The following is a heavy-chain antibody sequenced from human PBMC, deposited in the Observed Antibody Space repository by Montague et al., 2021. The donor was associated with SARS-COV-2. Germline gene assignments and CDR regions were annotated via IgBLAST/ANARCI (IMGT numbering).Heavy chain of an antibody. CDR3: ARTTTRMLYPENAFDI. Sequence: CAISGDSVSSNTATWNWIRQSPSRGLEWLGRTYYRSKWYHDYAISLKSRITINPDTSKNLFSLQLSSVAPEDTAVFYCARTTTRMLYPENAFDIWGQGTMVTVSS. CDR2: TYYRSKWYH. V-gene: IGHV6-1*01. CDR1: GDSVSSNTAT. D-gene: IGHD2-15*01. J-gene: IGHJ3*02.